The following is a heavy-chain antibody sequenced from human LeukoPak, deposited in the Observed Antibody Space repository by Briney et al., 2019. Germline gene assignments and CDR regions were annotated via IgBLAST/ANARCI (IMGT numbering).Heavy chain of an antibody. J-gene: IGHJ4*02. CDR2: ISSSSSTI. V-gene: IGHV3-48*01. Sequence: GGSLRLSCAASGFTFSSYSMNWVRQAPGKGLEWVSYISSSSSTIYYADSVKGRFTISRDNAKNSLYLQMNSLRAEDTAVYHCARVSNSDYSGAQFRYFDYWGQGTLVTVSS. CDR3: ARVSNSDYSGAQFRYFDY. CDR1: GFTFSSYS. D-gene: IGHD2-15*01.